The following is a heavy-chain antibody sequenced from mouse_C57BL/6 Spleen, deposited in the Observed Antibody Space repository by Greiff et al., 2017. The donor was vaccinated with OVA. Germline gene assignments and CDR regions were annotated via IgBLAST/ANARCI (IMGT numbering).Heavy chain of an antibody. D-gene: IGHD1-1*01. CDR3: ARSRITTVVAKGFDY. CDR2: INPSNGGT. J-gene: IGHJ2*01. CDR1: GYTFTSYW. Sequence: QVQLQQPGTELVKPGASVKLSCKASGYTFTSYWMHWVKQRPGQGLEWIGNINPSNGGTNYNEKFKSKATLTVDKSSSTAYMQLSSLTSADSAVYYGARSRITTVVAKGFDYWGQGTTLTVSS. V-gene: IGHV1-53*01.